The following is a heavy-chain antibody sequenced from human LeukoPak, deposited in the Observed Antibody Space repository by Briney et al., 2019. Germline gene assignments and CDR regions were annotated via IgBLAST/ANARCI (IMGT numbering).Heavy chain of an antibody. Sequence: GGSLRLSCAASGITLSNYWMTWVRQAPGKGLEWVANIKQGGSLTHYVDSVKGRFTISRDNAKNSLFFLMDSLGVEDTAVYYCATMDGTGYVGYWGQGTLVTVSS. D-gene: IGHD2-8*02. V-gene: IGHV3-7*01. J-gene: IGHJ4*02. CDR2: IKQGGSLT. CDR3: ATMDGTGYVGY. CDR1: GITLSNYW.